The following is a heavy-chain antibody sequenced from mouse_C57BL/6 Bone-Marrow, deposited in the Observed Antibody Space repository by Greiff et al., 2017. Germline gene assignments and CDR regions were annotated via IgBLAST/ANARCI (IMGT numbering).Heavy chain of an antibody. V-gene: IGHV1-50*01. Sequence: QVQLKQPGAELVKPGASVKLSCKASGYTFTSYWMQWVKQRPGQGLEWIGEIDPSDSYTHYNQKFKGKATLTVDTSSSTAYMQLSSLTSEDSAVYYCADGLGFAYWGQGTLVTVSA. CDR3: ADGLGFAY. CDR2: IDPSDSYT. CDR1: GYTFTSYW. J-gene: IGHJ3*01.